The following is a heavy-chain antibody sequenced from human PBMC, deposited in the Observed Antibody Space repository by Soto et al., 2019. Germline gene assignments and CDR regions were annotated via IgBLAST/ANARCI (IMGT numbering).Heavy chain of an antibody. D-gene: IGHD6-13*01. V-gene: IGHV4-59*12. Sequence: SVTLPLTCTVSGGSIGSYYWSWIRQPPGKGLEWIGYIYYSGSTNYNPSLKSRVTISVDTSKNQFSLKLNSVTAADTAVYYCARYNTASGTYYFDYWGQGTLVTVSS. J-gene: IGHJ4*02. CDR1: GGSIGSYY. CDR3: ARYNTASGTYYFDY. CDR2: IYYSGST.